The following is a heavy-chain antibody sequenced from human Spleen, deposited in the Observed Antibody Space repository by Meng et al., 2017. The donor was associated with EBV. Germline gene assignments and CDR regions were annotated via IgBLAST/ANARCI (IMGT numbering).Heavy chain of an antibody. CDR3: ARDPAAGRADYFDY. J-gene: IGHJ4*02. V-gene: IGHV1-18*01. D-gene: IGHD6-25*01. CDR2: ISPYNGNT. Sequence: QGLLVSSGAEVKKPGAYVQGSCKASGYTFTNYGISGVRRAPGQGLEWLGWISPYNGNTNYGQNLRGRVTITIDTSTSTAYMDLRSLTPDDTAVYYCARDPAAGRADYFDYWGQGTLVTVSS. CDR1: GYTFTNYG.